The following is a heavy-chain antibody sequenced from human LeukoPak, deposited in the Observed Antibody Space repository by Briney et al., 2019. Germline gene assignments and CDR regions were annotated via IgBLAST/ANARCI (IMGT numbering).Heavy chain of an antibody. J-gene: IGHJ6*03. CDR2: ISGSGGST. Sequence: RGSLRLSCAASGFTFSSYAMSWVRQAPGKGLEWVSAISGSGGSTYYADSVKGRFTISRDNSKNTLYLQMNSLRAEDTAVYYCAKRGSGWYEDYYYYMDVWGKGTTVTISS. V-gene: IGHV3-23*01. D-gene: IGHD6-19*01. CDR3: AKRGSGWYEDYYYYMDV. CDR1: GFTFSSYA.